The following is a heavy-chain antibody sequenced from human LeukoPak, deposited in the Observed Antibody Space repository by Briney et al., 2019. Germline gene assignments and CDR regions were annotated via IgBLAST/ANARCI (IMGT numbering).Heavy chain of an antibody. J-gene: IGHJ4*02. D-gene: IGHD3-22*01. CDR2: IYHSGST. V-gene: IGHV4-59*01. Sequence: SETLSLTCTVSGGSISSYYWSWTRQPPGKGLEWIGYIYHSGSTNYNPSLKSRVTISVDTSKNQFSLKLSSVTAADTAVYYCARTYYYDSSGYSGFDYWGQGTLVTVSS. CDR3: ARTYYYDSSGYSGFDY. CDR1: GGSISSYY.